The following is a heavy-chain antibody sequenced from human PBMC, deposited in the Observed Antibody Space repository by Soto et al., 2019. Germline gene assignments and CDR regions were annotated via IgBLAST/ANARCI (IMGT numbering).Heavy chain of an antibody. D-gene: IGHD5-12*01. J-gene: IGHJ6*02. Sequence: EVPLVESGGGLVKPGGSLRLSCAASGFTFSSYSMNWVRQAPGKGLEWVSSISSSSSYIYYADSVKGRFTISRDNAKNSLYLQMNSLRAEDTAVYYCARQYSGYDYYYGMDVWGQGTTVTVSS. CDR1: GFTFSSYS. CDR3: ARQYSGYDYYYGMDV. CDR2: ISSSSSYI. V-gene: IGHV3-21*01.